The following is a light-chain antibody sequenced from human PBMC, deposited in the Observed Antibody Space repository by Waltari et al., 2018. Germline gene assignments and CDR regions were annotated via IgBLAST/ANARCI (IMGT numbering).Light chain of an antibody. Sequence: QSALTQAASVSGSPGQSTPIPCTGTSSRFGSYTMSSWYQQHPGKAPKLLISEVTKRPSGVSNRFSGSKSGNTASLTISGLQAEDEADYFCSSYGSINTWLFGGGTKLTVL. CDR1: SSRFGSYTM. V-gene: IGLV2-23*02. CDR2: EVT. CDR3: SSYGSINTWL. J-gene: IGLJ3*02.